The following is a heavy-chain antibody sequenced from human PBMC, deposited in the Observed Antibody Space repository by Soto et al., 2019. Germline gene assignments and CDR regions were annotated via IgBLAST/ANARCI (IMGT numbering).Heavy chain of an antibody. D-gene: IGHD1-20*01. CDR2: IYYSGST. Sequence: QLQLQESGPGLVKPSETLSLTCTVSGGSISSSSYYWGWIRQPPGKGLEWIGSIYYSGSTYYNPSRKRRVPISVATSKNQSSLKLSSVTAADTAVYYCARHIHNWTPADRYFDYWGQGTLVTVSS. CDR1: GGSISSSSYY. J-gene: IGHJ4*02. CDR3: ARHIHNWTPADRYFDY. V-gene: IGHV4-39*01.